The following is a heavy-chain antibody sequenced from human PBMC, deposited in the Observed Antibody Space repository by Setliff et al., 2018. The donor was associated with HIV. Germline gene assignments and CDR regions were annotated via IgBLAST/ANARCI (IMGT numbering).Heavy chain of an antibody. CDR1: GFAFDNYC. J-gene: IGHJ6*02. V-gene: IGHV3-23*01. CDR3: AKPLTQWGVSPYHYAVDV. D-gene: IGHD1-26*01. CDR2: IGGSTGST. Sequence: QPGGSLRLSCAASGFAFDNYCMTWVRQAPGKGLEWVSAIGGSTGSTYYADSVKGRFTISTDNSKNTLYLQMNSLRAEDTAVYYCAKPLTQWGVSPYHYAVDVWGQGTTVTVS.